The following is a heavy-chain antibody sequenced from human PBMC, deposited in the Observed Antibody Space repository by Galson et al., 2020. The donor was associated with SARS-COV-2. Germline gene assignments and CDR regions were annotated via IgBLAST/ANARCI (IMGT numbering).Heavy chain of an antibody. CDR1: GGIFTNYA. V-gene: IGHV1-69*05. CDR2: IIPLFGAS. CDR3: AKTKDYYGSGAHAS. Sequence: SVKVSCKASGGIFTNYAVSWVRQAPGQGLEWMGRIIPLFGASIYAQKFQGRVTITTDESTMTTYMEMSSLRSEDTAVYFCAKTKDYYGSGAHASCGQGPLVAVSS. D-gene: IGHD3-10*01. J-gene: IGHJ5*02.